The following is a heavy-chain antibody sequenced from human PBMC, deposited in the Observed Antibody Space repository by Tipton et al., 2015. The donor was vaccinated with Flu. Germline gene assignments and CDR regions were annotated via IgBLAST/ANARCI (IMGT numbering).Heavy chain of an antibody. CDR3: AKYRGARVRGALRLGYYYGMDV. V-gene: IGHV3-23*01. CDR2: ISGSGGST. CDR1: GFTFSSYA. D-gene: IGHD3-10*01. Sequence: SLRLSCAASGFTFSSYAMSWVRQAPGKGLEWVSAISGSGGSTYYADSVKGRFTISRDNSKNTLYLQMNSLRAEDTAVYYCAKYRGARVRGALRLGYYYGMDVWGQGTTVTVSS. J-gene: IGHJ6*02.